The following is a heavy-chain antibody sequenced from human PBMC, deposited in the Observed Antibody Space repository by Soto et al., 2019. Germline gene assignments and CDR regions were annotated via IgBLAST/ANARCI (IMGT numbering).Heavy chain of an antibody. V-gene: IGHV3-74*01. CDR3: ARGRGYCTNAVCRNHYFDY. CDR1: GFTFSSYW. D-gene: IGHD2-8*01. J-gene: IGHJ4*02. Sequence: PVGSLRLSCSASGFTFSSYWMHWVRQAPGKGLVWVSRINNDGSNTNYADSVRGRFTISRDTAKNTLYLQMNSLRAEDTAVYYCARGRGYCTNAVCRNHYFDYWGQGTPVTVSS. CDR2: INNDGSNT.